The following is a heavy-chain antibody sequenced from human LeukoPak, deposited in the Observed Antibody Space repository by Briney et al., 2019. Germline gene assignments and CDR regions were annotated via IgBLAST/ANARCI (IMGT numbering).Heavy chain of an antibody. CDR2: ISYDGSNK. V-gene: IGHV3-30*18. J-gene: IGHJ4*02. CDR1: GFTFSSYG. Sequence: HPGGSLRLSCAASGFTFSSYGMHWVRQAPGKGLEWVAVISYDGSNKYYADSVKGRFTISRDNSKNTLYLQMNSLRAEDTAVYYCAKEVQLWLLAGFDYWGQGTLVTVSS. CDR3: AKEVQLWLLAGFDY. D-gene: IGHD5-18*01.